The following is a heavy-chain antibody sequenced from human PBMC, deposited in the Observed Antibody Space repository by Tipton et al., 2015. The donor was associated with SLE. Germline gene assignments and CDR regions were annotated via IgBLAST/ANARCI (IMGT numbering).Heavy chain of an antibody. D-gene: IGHD6-6*01. Sequence: SLRLSCAASGFTFSSYSMNWVRQAPGKGLEWVSSISSSSSYIYYADSVKGRFTISRDNAKNSLYLQMNSLRAEDTAVYYCARERDSSSYTYFDYWGQGTLVTVSS. CDR3: ARERDSSSYTYFDY. CDR1: GFTFSSYS. V-gene: IGHV3-21*03. CDR2: ISSSSSYI. J-gene: IGHJ4*02.